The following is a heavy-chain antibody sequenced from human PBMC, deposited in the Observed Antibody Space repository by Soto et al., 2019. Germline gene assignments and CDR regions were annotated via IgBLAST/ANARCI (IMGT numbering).Heavy chain of an antibody. CDR1: GFTFSSYW. CDR2: IKQDGSEK. Sequence: EVPLVESGGGLVQPGGSLRLSCAASGFTFSSYWINWVRQAPGKGLEWVANIKQDGSEKYYMDSVKGRFTISRDNARNLLYLQMNSLRAEDTALYYCAGRNAMDVWGQGTTVTVSS. V-gene: IGHV3-7*01. J-gene: IGHJ6*02. CDR3: AGRNAMDV.